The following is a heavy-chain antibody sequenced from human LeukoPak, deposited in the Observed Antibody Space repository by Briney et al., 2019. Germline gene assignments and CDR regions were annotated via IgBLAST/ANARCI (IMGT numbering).Heavy chain of an antibody. Sequence: PSETLSLTCTVSGGSISSSSYYWGWIRQPPGKGLEWIGSIYYSGSTYYNPSLKSRVTISVDTSKNQFSLKLSSVTAADTAVYYCARVLRYFDWSEFAYFDYWGQGTLVTVSS. V-gene: IGHV4-39*07. D-gene: IGHD3-9*01. J-gene: IGHJ4*02. CDR3: ARVLRYFDWSEFAYFDY. CDR2: IYYSGST. CDR1: GGSISSSSYY.